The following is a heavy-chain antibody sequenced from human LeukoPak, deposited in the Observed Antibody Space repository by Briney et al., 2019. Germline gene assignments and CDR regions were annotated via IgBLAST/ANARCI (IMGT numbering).Heavy chain of an antibody. Sequence: GGSLRLSCAASGFTFSSYTMNWVRQAPGKGLEWVSCISSGTTYVYYADSVKGRFTISRDNAKNSLYLQMNSLRAEDTAVYYCAREYVASGWTDYSYYYGMDVWGQGPTVTVSS. D-gene: IGHD6-19*01. CDR1: GFTFSSYT. J-gene: IGHJ6*02. V-gene: IGHV3-21*01. CDR2: ISSGTTYV. CDR3: AREYVASGWTDYSYYYGMDV.